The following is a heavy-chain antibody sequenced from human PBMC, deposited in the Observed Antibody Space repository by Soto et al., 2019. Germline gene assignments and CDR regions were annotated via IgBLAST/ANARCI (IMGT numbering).Heavy chain of an antibody. CDR2: IYYSGST. Sequence: PSETLSLTCTVSGGSISSSSYYWGWIRQPPGKGLEWIGSIYYSGSTYYNPSLKSRVTISVDTSKNQFSLKLSSVTAADTAVYYCARTSVATRDYYGMDVWGQGTTVTVS. CDR3: ARTSVATRDYYGMDV. CDR1: GGSISSSSYY. J-gene: IGHJ6*02. D-gene: IGHD5-12*01. V-gene: IGHV4-39*01.